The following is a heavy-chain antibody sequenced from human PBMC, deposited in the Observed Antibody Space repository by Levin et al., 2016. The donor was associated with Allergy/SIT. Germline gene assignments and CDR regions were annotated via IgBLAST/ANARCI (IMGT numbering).Heavy chain of an antibody. D-gene: IGHD3/OR15-3a*01. CDR2: IYYTGST. CDR1: GDSIYSGDNY. J-gene: IGHJ3*02. Sequence: SETLSLTCTVTGDSIYSGDNYWSWIRQPPGKGLEWIGYIYYTGSTHYNPSLKSRVAISVDTSKNQFSLKLTSVTAADTAVYFCARETIGTGSDSFDIWGQGTMVTVSS. CDR3: ARETIGTGSDSFDI. V-gene: IGHV4-30-4*01.